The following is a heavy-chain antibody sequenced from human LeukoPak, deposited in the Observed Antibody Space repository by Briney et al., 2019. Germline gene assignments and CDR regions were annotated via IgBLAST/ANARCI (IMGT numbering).Heavy chain of an antibody. CDR2: IYYSGST. Sequence: PSETLSLTCTVSGGSISSYYWSWIRQPPGKGLEWIGYIYYSGSTNYNSSLKSRVTILVDMSKNQFSLKLSSVTAADTAVYYCARDFRGGYDFWSGYYTPYYFDYWGQGTLVTVSP. J-gene: IGHJ4*02. V-gene: IGHV4-59*01. CDR3: ARDFRGGYDFWSGYYTPYYFDY. D-gene: IGHD3-3*01. CDR1: GGSISSYY.